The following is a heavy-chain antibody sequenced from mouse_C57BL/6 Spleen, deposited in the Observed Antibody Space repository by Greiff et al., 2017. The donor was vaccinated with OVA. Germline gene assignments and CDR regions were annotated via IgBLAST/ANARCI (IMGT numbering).Heavy chain of an antibody. V-gene: IGHV1-69*01. J-gene: IGHJ1*03. Sequence: QVQLQQPGAELVMPGASVKLSCKASGYTFTSYWMHWVKQRPGQGLEWIGEIDPSDSYTNYNQKFKGKSTLTVDKSSSTAYMQLSSLTSEDSAVYYCARSPPYDYDAYFDVWGTGTTVTVSS. D-gene: IGHD2-4*01. CDR2: IDPSDSYT. CDR1: GYTFTSYW. CDR3: ARSPPYDYDAYFDV.